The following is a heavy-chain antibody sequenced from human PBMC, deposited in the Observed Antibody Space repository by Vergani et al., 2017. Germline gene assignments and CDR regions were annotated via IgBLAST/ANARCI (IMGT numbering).Heavy chain of an antibody. D-gene: IGHD2-2*01. CDR2: IIPIFGTA. V-gene: IGHV1-69*01. Sequence: QVQLVQSGAEVKKPGSSVKVSCKASGGTFSSYAISWVRQAPGQGLEWMGGIIPIFGTANYAQKFQGRVTLTADESTSTAYMELSSLRSEDTAVYYCARYKGYCSSTSCYGYMDVWGKGTTVTVSS. J-gene: IGHJ6*03. CDR1: GGTFSSYA. CDR3: ARYKGYCSSTSCYGYMDV.